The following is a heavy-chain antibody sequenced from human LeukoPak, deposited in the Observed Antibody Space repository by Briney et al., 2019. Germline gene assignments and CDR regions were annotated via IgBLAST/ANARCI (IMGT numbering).Heavy chain of an antibody. V-gene: IGHV3-74*01. Sequence: PGGSLRLSCAASGFTFSSYWMHWVRQAPGKGLVWLSRINSEGTSTSYADSVKGRFTISRDNAENTLYLQMNSLRAEDTALYYCARCSESYHAIDYWGQGTLVTVSS. CDR2: INSEGTST. J-gene: IGHJ4*02. D-gene: IGHD2-15*01. CDR1: GFTFSSYW. CDR3: ARCSESYHAIDY.